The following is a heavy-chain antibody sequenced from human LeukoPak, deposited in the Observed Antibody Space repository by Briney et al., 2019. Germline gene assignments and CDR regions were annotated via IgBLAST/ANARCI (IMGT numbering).Heavy chain of an antibody. CDR2: ISGSGGST. CDR1: GFTFSSYA. D-gene: IGHD3-22*01. V-gene: IGHV3-23*01. J-gene: IGHJ4*02. CDR3: AKGVSYYDSSLPFDY. Sequence: LTGGSLRLSCAASGFTFSSYAMSWVRQAPGKGLEWVSAISGSGGSTYYADSVKGRFTISRDNSKNTLYLQMNSLRVEDTAVYYCAKGVSYYDSSLPFDYWGQGTLVTVSS.